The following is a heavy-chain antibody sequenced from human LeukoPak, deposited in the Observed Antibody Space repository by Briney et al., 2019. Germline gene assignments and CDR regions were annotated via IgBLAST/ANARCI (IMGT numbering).Heavy chain of an antibody. D-gene: IGHD3-10*01. V-gene: IGHV1-2*06. CDR3: ARGGSGSGYLYYFDF. CDR2: INPNSGGI. Sequence: GASVKVSCKASGYSFSDYSMHWVRQAPGQGLEWMGRINPNSGGISYAQNFQGRVSMTRDTSISTTYMGLSGLTSDDTAVYYCARGGSGSGYLYYFDFWGQGTLVSVSS. CDR1: GYSFSDYS. J-gene: IGHJ4*02.